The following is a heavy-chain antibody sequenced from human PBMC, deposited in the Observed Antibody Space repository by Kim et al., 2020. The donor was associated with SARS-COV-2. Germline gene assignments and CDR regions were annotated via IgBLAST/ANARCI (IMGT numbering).Heavy chain of an antibody. D-gene: IGHD5-12*01. J-gene: IGHJ5*02. CDR2: ISSSCDRT. CDR3: AKVYTAYDA. Sequence: GGSLRLSCTASGLAFSSYAMTWVRQAPVKGLEWVAGISSSCDRTYYPDSVKGRFTISRDNSRNTLFLEMDSLRAEDTAFYYCAKVYTAYDAWGQGTLVTVSS. CDR1: GLAFSSYA. V-gene: IGHV3-23*01.